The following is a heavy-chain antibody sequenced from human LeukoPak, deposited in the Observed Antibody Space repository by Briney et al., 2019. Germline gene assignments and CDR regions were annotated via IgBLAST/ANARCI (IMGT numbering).Heavy chain of an antibody. Sequence: GGSLRLSCAASGFTFSSYAMSWVRQAPGKGLEWFSAITDSGGDTYHSDSVKGRFTISRDNSKNTLYLQMNSLRVEDTAVYYCAKGSSSSRPYYLDYWGQGTLVTVSS. J-gene: IGHJ4*02. CDR2: ITDSGGDT. CDR1: GFTFSSYA. D-gene: IGHD6-6*01. V-gene: IGHV3-23*01. CDR3: AKGSSSSRPYYLDY.